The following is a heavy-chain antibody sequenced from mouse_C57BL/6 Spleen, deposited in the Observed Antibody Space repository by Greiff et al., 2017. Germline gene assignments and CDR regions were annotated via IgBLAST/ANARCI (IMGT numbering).Heavy chain of an antibody. D-gene: IGHD2-4*01. V-gene: IGHV1-72*01. J-gene: IGHJ2*01. CDR1: GYTFTSYW. Sequence: QVQLKQPGAELVKPGASVKLSCKASGYTFTSYWMHWVKQRPGRGLEWIGRIDPNSGGTKYNEKFKSKATLTVDKPSSTAYMQLSSLTSEDSAVYYCAREGPDWFDYWGQGTTLTVSS. CDR3: AREGPDWFDY. CDR2: IDPNSGGT.